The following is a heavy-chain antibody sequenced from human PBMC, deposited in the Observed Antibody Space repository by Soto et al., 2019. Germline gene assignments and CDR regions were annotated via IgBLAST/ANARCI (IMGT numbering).Heavy chain of an antibody. J-gene: IGHJ6*03. D-gene: IGHD3-10*01. CDR3: ARGRRGVPLYSEYYYMDV. CDR2: INHSGST. V-gene: IGHV4-34*01. CDR1: SGSFSGYY. Sequence: SETLSLTCAVYSGSFSGYYWSWIRQPPGKEQEWIEEINHSGSTNYNPSLKSRVTISVDTSKNHFSLKLSSVTAADTAVFYCARGRRGVPLYSEYYYMDVWGKGTTVTVSS.